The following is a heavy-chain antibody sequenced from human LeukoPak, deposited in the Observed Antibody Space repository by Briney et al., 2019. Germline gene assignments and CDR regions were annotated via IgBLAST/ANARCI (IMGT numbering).Heavy chain of an antibody. CDR3: AKDLTPTQYYDFWSGYP. V-gene: IGHV3-30*02. CDR1: GFTFSSYG. D-gene: IGHD3-3*01. CDR2: IRYDGSNK. Sequence: PGGSLRLSCAASGFTFSSYGMHWVRQAPGKGLEWVAFIRYDGSNKYHADSVKGRFTISRDNSKNTLYLQMNSLRAEDTAVYYCAKDLTPTQYYDFWSGYPRGQGTLVTVSS. J-gene: IGHJ4*02.